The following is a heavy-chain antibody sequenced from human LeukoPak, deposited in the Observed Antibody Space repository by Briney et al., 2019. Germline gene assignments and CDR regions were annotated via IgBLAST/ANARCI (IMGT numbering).Heavy chain of an antibody. Sequence: PGGSLRLSCAASEFTFTTYALSWVRQAPGKGLEWVSAISGSGSYTYYADSVKGRFTISRDNSKNTVYLQMNSLRAEDTAVYYCAKTDLHYYGSGSYHNIWGQGTLVTVSS. V-gene: IGHV3-23*01. D-gene: IGHD3-10*01. CDR1: EFTFTTYA. J-gene: IGHJ4*02. CDR2: ISGSGSYT. CDR3: AKTDLHYYGSGSYHNI.